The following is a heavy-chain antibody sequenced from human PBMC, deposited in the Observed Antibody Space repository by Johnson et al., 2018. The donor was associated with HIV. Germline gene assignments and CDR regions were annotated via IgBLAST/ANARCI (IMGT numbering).Heavy chain of an antibody. CDR2: IKSKTDGETT. V-gene: IGHV3-15*01. CDR3: AKDGDDGDGPDGTKGAFDI. Sequence: MQLVESGGGLVKPGGSLRLSCAASGFTFTNAWMSWVRQAPGRGLEWVGRIKSKTDGETTDYAAPVKGRFSISRDDSKKTLYVQMNSLRIEDTGLYYCAKDGDDGDGPDGTKGAFDI. J-gene: IGHJ3*02. D-gene: IGHD5-24*01. CDR1: GFTFTNAW.